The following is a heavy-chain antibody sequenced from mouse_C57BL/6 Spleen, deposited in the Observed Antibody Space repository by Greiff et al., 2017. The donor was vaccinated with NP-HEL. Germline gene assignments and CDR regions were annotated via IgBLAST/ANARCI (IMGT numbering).Heavy chain of an antibody. V-gene: IGHV1-81*01. Sequence: VQLVESGAELARPGASVKLSCKASGYTFTSYGISWVKQRTGQGLEWIGEIYPRSGNTYYNEKFKGKATLTADKSSSTAYMELRSLTSEDSAVYFCARSPYDGYYSDYWGQGTTLTVSS. J-gene: IGHJ2*01. CDR2: IYPRSGNT. CDR1: GYTFTSYG. CDR3: ARSPYDGYYSDY. D-gene: IGHD2-3*01.